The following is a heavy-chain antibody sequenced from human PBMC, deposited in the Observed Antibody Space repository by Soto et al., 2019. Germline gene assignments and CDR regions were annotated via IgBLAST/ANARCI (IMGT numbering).Heavy chain of an antibody. V-gene: IGHV4-59*08. CDR2: IYYSGST. J-gene: IGHJ4*02. CDR3: ASSVSGWYYDFWSGYYHFDY. Sequence: PSETLSLTCTVSGGSISSYYWSWIRQPPGKGLEWIGYIYYSGSTNYNPSLKSRVTISVDTSKNQFSLKLSSVTAADTAMYYCASSVSGWYYDFWSGYYHFDYWGQGTLVTVSS. D-gene: IGHD3-3*01. CDR1: GGSISSYY.